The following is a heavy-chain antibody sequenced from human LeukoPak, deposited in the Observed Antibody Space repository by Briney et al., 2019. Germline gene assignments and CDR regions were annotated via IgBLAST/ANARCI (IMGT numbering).Heavy chain of an antibody. CDR3: ARRLTQYDCFDP. Sequence: SQTLSLTCAISGDIVSSNSVTWNWIRQSPSRGLVWLGRTYYRSTWYNDYAVSVRGRITVNPDTSKNQFSLHLNSVTPEDTAVYYCARRLTQYDCFDPWGQGILVTVSS. CDR2: TYYRSTWYN. V-gene: IGHV6-1*01. J-gene: IGHJ5*02. CDR1: GDIVSSNSVT. D-gene: IGHD2-2*01.